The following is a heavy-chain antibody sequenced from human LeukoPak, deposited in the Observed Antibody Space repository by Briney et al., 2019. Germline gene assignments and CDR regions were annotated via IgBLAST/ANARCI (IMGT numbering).Heavy chain of an antibody. CDR1: GFTFSSYE. J-gene: IGHJ4*02. CDR2: ISSSGSTI. V-gene: IGHV3-48*03. Sequence: PGGSLRLSCAASGFTFSSYEMNWVRPAPGKGLEWVSYISSSGSTIYYADSVTGRFAISRDKAKNSLYLQMNSLRAEDTAVYHCARVRYDSSGYYSIYDYWGQGTLVTVSS. D-gene: IGHD3-22*01. CDR3: ARVRYDSSGYYSIYDY.